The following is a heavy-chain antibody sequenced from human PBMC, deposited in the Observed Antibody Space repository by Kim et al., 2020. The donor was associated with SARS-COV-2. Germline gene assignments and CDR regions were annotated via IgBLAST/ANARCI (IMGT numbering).Heavy chain of an antibody. V-gene: IGHV4-59*01. CDR2: IYYSGST. J-gene: IGHJ5*02. Sequence: SETLSLTCTVSGGSISSYYWSWIRQPPGKGLEWIGYIYYSGSTNYNPSLKSRVTITIDTSKNQFSLKLSSVTAADTAVYYCARGAAWTAAAGGRYNWFDPWGQGTLVTVSS. D-gene: IGHD6-13*01. CDR1: GGSISSYY. CDR3: ARGAAWTAAAGGRYNWFDP.